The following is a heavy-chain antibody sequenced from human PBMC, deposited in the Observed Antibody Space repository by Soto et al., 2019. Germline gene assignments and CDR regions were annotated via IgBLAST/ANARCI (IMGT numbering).Heavy chain of an antibody. J-gene: IGHJ3*02. CDR2: ISAYNGNT. CDR1: GYTFTSYG. D-gene: IGHD3-22*01. V-gene: IGHV1-18*04. CDR3: ARGGQRITMIVVVIGAFDS. Sequence: ASVKVSCKASGYTFTSYGISWVRQAPGQGLEWMGWISAYNGNTNYAQKLQGRVTMTTDTSTSTAYMELRSLRSDDTAVYYCARGGQRITMIVVVIGAFDSWGQGTMVTVAS.